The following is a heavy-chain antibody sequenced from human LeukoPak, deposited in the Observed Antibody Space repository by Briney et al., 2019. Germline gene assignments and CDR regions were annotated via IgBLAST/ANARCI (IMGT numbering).Heavy chain of an antibody. CDR3: ARGAFIESIAVSLFDY. V-gene: IGHV4-34*01. CDR2: INHSGST. D-gene: IGHD6-19*01. Sequence: PSETLSLTCAVYGGSFSGYYWSWIRQPPGKGLEWIGEINHSGSTNYNPSLKSRVTISVDTSKNQFSLKLSSVTAADTAVYYCARGAFIESIAVSLFDYWGQGTLVTVSS. J-gene: IGHJ4*02. CDR1: GGSFSGYY.